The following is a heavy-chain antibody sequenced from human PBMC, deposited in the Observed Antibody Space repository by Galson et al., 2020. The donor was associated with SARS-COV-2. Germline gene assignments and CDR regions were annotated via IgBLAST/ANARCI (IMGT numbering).Heavy chain of an antibody. CDR3: ARDNRIAVTKRGAFDI. CDR2: IYFTGSA. J-gene: IGHJ3*02. CDR1: GDSISNEGYY. Sequence: TLSLTCNVSGDSISNEGYYWGWIRQHPGKGLEWIAYIYFTGSAYYNPSLKSRVTISVDTSKNQFSLRLKSVTAADTAIYFCARDNRIAVTKRGAFDIWGQGTMVTVSS. V-gene: IGHV4-31*03. D-gene: IGHD6-19*01.